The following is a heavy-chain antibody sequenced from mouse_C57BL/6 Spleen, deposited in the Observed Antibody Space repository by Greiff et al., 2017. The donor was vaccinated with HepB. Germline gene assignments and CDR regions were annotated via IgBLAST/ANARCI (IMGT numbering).Heavy chain of an antibody. CDR2: ISSGSSTI. J-gene: IGHJ4*01. D-gene: IGHD2-2*01. CDR3: ARGVVTTEGYAMDY. Sequence: EVMLVESGGGLVKPGGSLKLSCAASGFTFSDYGMHWVRQAPEKGLEWVAYISSGSSTIYYADTVKGRFTISRDNAKNTLFLQMTSLRSEDTAMYYCARGVVTTEGYAMDYWGQGTSVTVSS. CDR1: GFTFSDYG. V-gene: IGHV5-17*01.